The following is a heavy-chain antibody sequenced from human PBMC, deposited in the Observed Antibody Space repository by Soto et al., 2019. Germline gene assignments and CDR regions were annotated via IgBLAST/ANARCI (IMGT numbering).Heavy chain of an antibody. V-gene: IGHV1-3*01. D-gene: IGHD2-2*01. CDR2: ITAVDGKT. J-gene: IGHJ5*02. CDR3: VRDLYSSSSFWFDA. Sequence: QVHLVQSGAEVKKPGASVKVSCKASGYNFTQYTIHWVRQAPGQRLEWMGWITAVDGKTQYSKKCQTIDTTTSEVSATPVYMGMSTVRAEDTAVSYCVRDLYSSSSFWFDAWGRGTLVIVSS. CDR1: GYNFTQYT.